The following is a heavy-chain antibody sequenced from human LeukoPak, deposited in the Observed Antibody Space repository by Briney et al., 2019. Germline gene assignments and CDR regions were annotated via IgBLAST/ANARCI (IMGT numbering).Heavy chain of an antibody. V-gene: IGHV4-59*01. D-gene: IGHD6-13*01. CDR3: ARVYYSSSYDYWYFDL. J-gene: IGHJ2*01. CDR2: IYYSGST. Sequence: SETLSLTCAVYGGSFSGYYWSWIRQPPGKRLEWIGYIYYSGSTNYNPSLKSRVTISVDTSKNQFSLKLSSVTAADTAVYYCARVYYSSSYDYWYFDLWGRGTLVTVSS. CDR1: GGSFSGYY.